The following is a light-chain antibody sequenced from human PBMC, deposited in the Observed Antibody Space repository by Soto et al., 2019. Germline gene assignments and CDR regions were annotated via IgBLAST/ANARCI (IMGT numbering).Light chain of an antibody. Sequence: EIVLTQSPGTLSLSPGERATLSCRASQSVSSSYLAWYQQKPGQAPRLLIYDASSRATGIPDRFSGSGSGTDFTLTISRLEPEDFAVYYCQQYGSSPPPFGGGTKVEIK. V-gene: IGKV3-20*01. CDR1: QSVSSSY. CDR2: DAS. J-gene: IGKJ4*01. CDR3: QQYGSSPPP.